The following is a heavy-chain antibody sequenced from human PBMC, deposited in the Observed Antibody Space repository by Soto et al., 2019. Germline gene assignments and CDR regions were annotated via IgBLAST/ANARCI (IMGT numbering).Heavy chain of an antibody. CDR2: MNPNSGNT. J-gene: IGHJ3*02. CDR3: ARGVVICSTSCQYTAYSSSSEAREDAFDI. Sequence: GASVKVSCKASGYTFTSYDINWVRQATGQGLEWMGWMNPNSGNTGYAQKFQGRVTMTRNTSISTAYMELSSLRSEDTAVYYCARGVVICSTSCQYTAYSSSSEAREDAFDIWGQGTMVTVSS. CDR1: GYTFTSYD. V-gene: IGHV1-8*01. D-gene: IGHD2-2*01.